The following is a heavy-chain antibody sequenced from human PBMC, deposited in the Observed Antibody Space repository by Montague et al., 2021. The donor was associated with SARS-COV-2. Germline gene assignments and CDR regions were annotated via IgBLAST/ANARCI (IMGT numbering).Heavy chain of an antibody. CDR2: IIPSNNKK. CDR3: ARDRALNLRTLGH. CDR1: GYTFGTYG. D-gene: IGHD3/OR15-3a*01. V-gene: IGHV1-18*01. J-gene: IGHJ4*02. Sequence: SVKVSCKASGYTFGTYGINWVRQALGQGLEWIGWIIPSNNKKNYAQKFQDRVIMTTDTSTTTAYMELRSLRSDDTAVYYCARDRALNLRTLGHWGQGTLVTVSS.